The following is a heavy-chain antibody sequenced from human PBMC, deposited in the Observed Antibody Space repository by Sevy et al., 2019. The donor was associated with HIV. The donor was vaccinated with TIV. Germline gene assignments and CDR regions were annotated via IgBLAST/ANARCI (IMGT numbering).Heavy chain of an antibody. CDR1: GYTFTSYG. J-gene: IGHJ5*02. CDR3: AGVPHIVVVPAAIHPFDP. Sequence: ASVKVSCKASGYTFTSYGISWVRQAPGQGLEWMGWISAYNGNTNYAQKLQGRVTMTTDTSTSTAYMELRSLRSDDTAVYYCAGVPHIVVVPAAIHPFDPWGQGTLVTVSS. V-gene: IGHV1-18*01. D-gene: IGHD2-2*01. CDR2: ISAYNGNT.